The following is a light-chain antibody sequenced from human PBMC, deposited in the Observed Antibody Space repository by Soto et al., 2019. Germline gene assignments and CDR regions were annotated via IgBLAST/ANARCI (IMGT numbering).Light chain of an antibody. J-gene: IGKJ4*01. CDR1: QSGSSSY. Sequence: EIVLTQSPGTLSLSPGERATLSCRASQSGSSSYLAWYQQKPGQAPRLLIHGASSRATGIPDRLSGSGSGTDFTLTISRLEPEDFALYYCQQYGSSPLTFGGGTKVDIK. CDR3: QQYGSSPLT. V-gene: IGKV3-20*01. CDR2: GAS.